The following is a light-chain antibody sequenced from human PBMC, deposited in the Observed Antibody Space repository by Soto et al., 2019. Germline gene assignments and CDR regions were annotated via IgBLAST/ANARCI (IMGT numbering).Light chain of an antibody. J-gene: IGKJ4*01. Sequence: DIPMTQSPSSLSASVCDRVTITCRASQDIRTYLNWYQQKPGKAPKLLIYTASNLQSGVPSRFSGSGSGTDFTLTISSLQPEDFATYYCQQSYNALTFGGGTKVDIK. CDR2: TAS. CDR1: QDIRTY. V-gene: IGKV1-39*01. CDR3: QQSYNALT.